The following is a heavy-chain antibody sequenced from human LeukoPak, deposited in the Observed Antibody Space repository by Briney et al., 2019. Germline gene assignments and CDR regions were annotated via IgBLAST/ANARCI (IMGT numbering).Heavy chain of an antibody. CDR3: ARVGFYGVVTVTMSVDDYEYFQH. J-gene: IGHJ1*01. D-gene: IGHD2-21*02. CDR2: INPSGGST. CDR1: GYTFTSYY. Sequence: ASVKVSCKASGYTFTSYYMHWVRQAPGQGLAWMGIINPSGGSTSYAQKFQGRGTMNRDTSASTVYMALSSLRSEDTAVYYCARVGFYGVVTVTMSVDDYEYFQHWGQGTLVTVSS. V-gene: IGHV1-46*01.